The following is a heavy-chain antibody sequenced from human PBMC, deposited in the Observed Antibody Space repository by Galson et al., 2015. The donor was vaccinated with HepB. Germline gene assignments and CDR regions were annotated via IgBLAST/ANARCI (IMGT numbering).Heavy chain of an antibody. CDR1: GFTFSSYA. Sequence: SLRLSCAASGFTFSSYAMHWVRQAPGKGLEWVAVISYDGSNKYYADSVKGRFTISRDNSKNTLYLQMNSLGAEDTAVYYCAREVRDLFDYWGQGTLVTVSS. CDR2: ISYDGSNK. D-gene: IGHD5-24*01. J-gene: IGHJ4*02. V-gene: IGHV3-30*04. CDR3: AREVRDLFDY.